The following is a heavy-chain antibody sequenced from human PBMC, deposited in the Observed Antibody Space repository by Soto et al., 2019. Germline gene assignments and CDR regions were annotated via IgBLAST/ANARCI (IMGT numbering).Heavy chain of an antibody. CDR3: AREGSIAVAGTVDY. CDR1: GGSISSSSYY. V-gene: IGHV4-39*02. J-gene: IGHJ4*02. CDR2: IYYSGST. D-gene: IGHD6-19*01. Sequence: QLQLQESGPGLVKPSETLSLTCTVSGGSISSSSYYWGWIRQPPGKGLEWIGSIYYSGSTYYNPSCKSLVPLSVDTSKNHFTLKLSSVTAADTDVYYCAREGSIAVAGTVDYWGQGTLVTVSS.